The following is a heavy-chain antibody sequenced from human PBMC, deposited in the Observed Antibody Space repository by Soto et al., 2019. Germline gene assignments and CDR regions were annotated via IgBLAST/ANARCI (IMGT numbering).Heavy chain of an antibody. CDR2: ISYDGSNK. CDR1: GFTFSSYA. J-gene: IGHJ6*02. CDR3: ARVGTVTIFGVAPPPMDYYYYYGMDV. Sequence: PGGSLRLSCAASGFTFSSYAMHWVRQAPGKGLEWVAVISYDGSNKYYADSVKGRFTISRDNSKNTLYLQMNSLRAEDTAVYYCARVGTVTIFGVAPPPMDYYYYYGMDVWGQGTTVTVSS. V-gene: IGHV3-30-3*01. D-gene: IGHD3-3*01.